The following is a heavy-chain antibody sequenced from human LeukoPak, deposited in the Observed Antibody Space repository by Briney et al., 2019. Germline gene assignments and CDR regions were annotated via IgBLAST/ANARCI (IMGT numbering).Heavy chain of an antibody. CDR3: AKDDSGMGVASFDY. J-gene: IGHJ4*02. Sequence: HPGGSLRLSCAASGFTFSSYAMSWVRQAPGEGLEWVSAISGSGGSTYYADSVKGRFTISRDNSKNTLYLQMNSLRAEDTALYYCAKDDSGMGVASFDYWGQGTLVTVSS. CDR1: GFTFSSYA. V-gene: IGHV3-23*01. CDR2: ISGSGGST. D-gene: IGHD3-3*01.